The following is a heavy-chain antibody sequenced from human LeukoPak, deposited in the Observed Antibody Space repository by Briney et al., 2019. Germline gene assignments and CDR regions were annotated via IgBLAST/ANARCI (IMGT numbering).Heavy chain of an antibody. CDR1: GGSISSGSYY. CDR3: ARVYGIAAAVPHIDY. CDR2: IYTSGST. Sequence: SETLSLTCTVSGGSISSGSYYWSWIRQPAGKGLEWIGRIYTSGSTNYNPSLKSRVTISVDTSKNQFSLKLSSVTAADTAVYYCARVYGIAAAVPHIDYWGQGTLVTVSS. J-gene: IGHJ4*02. D-gene: IGHD6-13*01. V-gene: IGHV4-61*02.